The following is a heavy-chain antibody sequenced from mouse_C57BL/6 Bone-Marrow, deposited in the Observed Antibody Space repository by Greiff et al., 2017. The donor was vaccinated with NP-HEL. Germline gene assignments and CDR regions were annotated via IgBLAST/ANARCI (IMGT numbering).Heavy chain of an antibody. J-gene: IGHJ2*01. V-gene: IGHV6-3*01. CDR2: IRLKSDNYAT. D-gene: IGHD1-1*01. Sequence: EVQRVESGGGLVQPGGSMKLSCVASGFTFSNYWMNWVRQSPEKGLEWVAQIRLKSDNYATHYAESVKGRFTISRDDSKSSVYLQMNNLRAEYTGIYSCTGTTVVEYYFDYWGQGTTLTVSS. CDR1: GFTFSNYW. CDR3: TGTTVVEYYFDY.